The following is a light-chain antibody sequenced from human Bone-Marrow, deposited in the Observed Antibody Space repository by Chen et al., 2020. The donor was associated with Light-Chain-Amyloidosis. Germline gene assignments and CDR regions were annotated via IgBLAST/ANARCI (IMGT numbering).Light chain of an antibody. J-gene: IGLJ1*01. V-gene: IGLV3-25*03. CDR1: ALPKQY. CDR3: QSADSSGTYRV. CDR2: KDS. Sequence: SYELTQPPSVSVSPGQTARITCSGDALPKQYAYWYQQKPGQAPVLVIYKDSERPSGIHERFSGSSSGTTVTLTISGVQAEDEADYYCQSADSSGTYRVFGTGTKVTVL.